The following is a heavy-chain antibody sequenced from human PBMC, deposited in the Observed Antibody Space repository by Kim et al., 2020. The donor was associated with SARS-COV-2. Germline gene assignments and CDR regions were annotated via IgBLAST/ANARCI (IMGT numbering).Heavy chain of an antibody. CDR2: TRDKANSYTT. CDR1: GFTFSDHY. CDR3: ARSNGGRGNYGLDF. D-gene: IGHD3-10*01. J-gene: IGHJ6*02. Sequence: GGYLRLSCAASGFTFSDHYMDWVRQAPGKGLEWVGRTRDKANSYTTEYAASVKGRFTISRDDSKNSLYLQMNSLKTEDTAVYYCARSNGGRGNYGLDFWGQGTTVSVSS. V-gene: IGHV3-72*01.